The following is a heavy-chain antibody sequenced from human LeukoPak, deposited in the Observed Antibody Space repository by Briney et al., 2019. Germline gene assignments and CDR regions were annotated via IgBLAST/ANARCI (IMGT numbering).Heavy chain of an antibody. CDR3: AKDAFCSSTSCYLSILVYYYGMDV. D-gene: IGHD2-2*01. J-gene: IGHJ6*02. V-gene: IGHV3-23*01. CDR1: EFSVSNNY. CDR2: ISGSGGST. Sequence: TGGSLRLSCAGSEFSVSNNYMSWVRQAPGKGLEWVSAISGSGGSTYYADSVKGRFTISRDNSKNTLYLQMNSLRAEDTAVYYCAKDAFCSSTSCYLSILVYYYGMDVWGQGTTVTVSS.